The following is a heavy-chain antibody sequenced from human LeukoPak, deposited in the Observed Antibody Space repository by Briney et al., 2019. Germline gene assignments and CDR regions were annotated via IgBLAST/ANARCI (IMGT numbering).Heavy chain of an antibody. CDR2: INPNSGGT. J-gene: IGHJ6*02. Sequence: ASVKVSCKASGYTFIGSHMHWVRQAPGQGLEWMGWINPNSGGTNYAQKFQGRVTMTRDTSISTAYMELSRLRSDDTAVYYCASGGDTYYYYYYGMDVWGQGTTVTVSS. V-gene: IGHV1-2*02. CDR3: ASGGDTYYYYYYGMDV. CDR1: GYTFIGSH.